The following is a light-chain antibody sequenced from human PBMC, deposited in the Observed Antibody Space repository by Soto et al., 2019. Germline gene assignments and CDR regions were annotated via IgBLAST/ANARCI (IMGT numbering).Light chain of an antibody. V-gene: IGKV3-20*01. Sequence: EIVLTQSPGTLSLSPGERATLSCRASQSVSNGDLAWYQQKPGQPPRLLIYGASNRATGIPDRFSGSGSETDFPLPISRLEPEDFSGYFCQQYGHCPHTFGPGNKLDLK. CDR1: QSVSNGD. CDR2: GAS. CDR3: QQYGHCPHT. J-gene: IGKJ2*01.